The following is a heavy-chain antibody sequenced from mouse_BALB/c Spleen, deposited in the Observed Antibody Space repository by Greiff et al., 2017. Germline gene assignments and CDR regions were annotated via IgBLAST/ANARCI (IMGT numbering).Heavy chain of an antibody. J-gene: IGHJ1*01. CDR2: IYPGNSDT. CDR3: TRSPITTVVDWYFDV. Sequence: VQLQQSGTVLARPGASVKMSCKASGYTFPSYWMHWVKQRPGPGLEWIGAIYPGNSDTSYNQKFKGKAKLTAVTSTSTAYMELSSLTNEDSAVYYCTRSPITTVVDWYFDVWGAGTTVTVSS. V-gene: IGHV1-5*01. CDR1: GYTFPSYW. D-gene: IGHD1-1*01.